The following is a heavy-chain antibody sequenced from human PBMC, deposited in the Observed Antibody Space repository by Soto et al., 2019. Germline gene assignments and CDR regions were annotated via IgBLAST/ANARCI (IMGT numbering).Heavy chain of an antibody. V-gene: IGHV3-23*01. CDR1: GFMFSSFA. CDR2: TRSNGEHT. D-gene: IGHD2-2*01. Sequence: GGSLRLSCAGSGFMFSSFAMTWVRQAPGKGLEWVSTTRSNGEHTYYADSVKGRFTVSRDNSKNTLFLEMSSLRAEDSAIYYCAKDSKSVSVSAARVYGMDVWGQGTTVTVS. CDR3: AKDSKSVSVSAARVYGMDV. J-gene: IGHJ6*02.